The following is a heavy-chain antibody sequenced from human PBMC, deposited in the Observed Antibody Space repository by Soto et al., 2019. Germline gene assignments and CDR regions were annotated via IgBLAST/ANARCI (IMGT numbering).Heavy chain of an antibody. D-gene: IGHD5-18*01. J-gene: IGHJ4*02. Sequence: SETLSLTCTVSGCSISSYYWIWIRQPPGKGLEWIGYIYYSGSTNYNPSLKSRVTISVDTSKNQFSLKLSSVTAADTAVYYCATLVAGYSYGHFDYWGQGTLVTSPQ. V-gene: IGHV4-59*01. CDR2: IYYSGST. CDR1: GCSISSYY. CDR3: ATLVAGYSYGHFDY.